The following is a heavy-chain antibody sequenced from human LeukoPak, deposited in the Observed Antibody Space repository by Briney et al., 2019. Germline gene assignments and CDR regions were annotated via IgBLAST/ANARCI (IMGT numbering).Heavy chain of an antibody. J-gene: IGHJ4*02. D-gene: IGHD3-22*01. CDR1: GYTFTSYG. Sequence: ASVKVSCKASGYTFTSYGISWVRQAPGQGLEWMGWISAYNGNTNYAQKLQGRVTMTTDISTSTAYMELRSLRSDDTAVYYCARVLFYYDSSGCHDYWGQGTLVTVSS. CDR3: ARVLFYYDSSGCHDY. V-gene: IGHV1-18*01. CDR2: ISAYNGNT.